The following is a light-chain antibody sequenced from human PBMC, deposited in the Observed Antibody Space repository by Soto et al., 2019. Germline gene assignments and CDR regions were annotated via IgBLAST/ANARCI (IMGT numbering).Light chain of an antibody. V-gene: IGKV1-27*01. Sequence: DIQMTQSPSSLSASVGDRVTITCRASRGIRNYLAWYQQKPGKVPSLLIYAASTLQSGVSSRFSGSRSGTDFTLTISSLQPGDGATYYCQKYDDAPLSFSGGTKVEI. CDR3: QKYDDAPLS. CDR1: RGIRNY. J-gene: IGKJ4*01. CDR2: AAS.